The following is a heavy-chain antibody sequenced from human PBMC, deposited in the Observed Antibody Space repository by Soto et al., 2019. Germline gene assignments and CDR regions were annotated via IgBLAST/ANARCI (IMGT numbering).Heavy chain of an antibody. CDR3: ARNFMGYCSSTSCYGGDGDYYYYGMDV. V-gene: IGHV1-2*02. CDR2: INPNSGGT. J-gene: IGHJ6*02. Sequence: ASVKVSCKASGYTFTGYYMHWVRQAPGQGLEWMGWINPNSGGTNYAQKFQGRVTMTRDTSISTAYMELSRLRSDDTAVYYCARNFMGYCSSTSCYGGDGDYYYYGMDVWGQGTMVTVSS. CDR1: GYTFTGYY. D-gene: IGHD2-2*01.